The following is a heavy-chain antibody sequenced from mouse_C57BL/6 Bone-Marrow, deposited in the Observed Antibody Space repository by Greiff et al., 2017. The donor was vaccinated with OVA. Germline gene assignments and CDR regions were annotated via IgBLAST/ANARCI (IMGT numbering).Heavy chain of an antibody. CDR2: ISYDGSN. Sequence: VQLQQSGPGLVKPSQSLSLTCSVTGYSITSGYYWNWIRQFPGNKLEWMGYISYDGSNNYNPSLKNRISITRDTSKNQFFLKLNSVTTEDTATYYCANLYYGNYFYAMDYWGQGTSVTVSS. D-gene: IGHD2-1*01. V-gene: IGHV3-6*01. CDR1: GYSITSGYY. CDR3: ANLYYGNYFYAMDY. J-gene: IGHJ4*01.